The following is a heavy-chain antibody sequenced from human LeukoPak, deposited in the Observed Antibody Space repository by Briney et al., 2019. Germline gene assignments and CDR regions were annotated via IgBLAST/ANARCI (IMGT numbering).Heavy chain of an antibody. Sequence: ASVKVSCKASGYTFTGYYMHWVRQAPGQGLEWMGRINPNSGGTNYAQKLQGRVTMTTDTSTSTAYMELRSLRSDDTAVYYCARSRRITGTTSQHWGQGTLVTVSS. CDR2: INPNSGGT. J-gene: IGHJ4*02. D-gene: IGHD1-7*01. CDR3: ARSRRITGTTSQH. V-gene: IGHV1-2*06. CDR1: GYTFTGYY.